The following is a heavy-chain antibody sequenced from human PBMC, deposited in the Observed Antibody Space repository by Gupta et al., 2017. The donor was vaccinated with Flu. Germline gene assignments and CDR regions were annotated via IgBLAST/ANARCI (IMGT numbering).Heavy chain of an antibody. J-gene: IGHJ6*04. CDR3: ARNWGWMDV. Sequence: EVHLVVSGGGLVKPGWSLRLSCAASGFTFSSYTMNWVRQAPGQGLEWVSSITSTSTYISYADSVKGRFTISRDNAKNSLYLQMNSLRAEDTAVYYCARNWGWMDVWGKGTTVTVSS. D-gene: IGHD3-16*01. CDR2: ITSTSTYI. CDR1: GFTFSSYT. V-gene: IGHV3-21*01.